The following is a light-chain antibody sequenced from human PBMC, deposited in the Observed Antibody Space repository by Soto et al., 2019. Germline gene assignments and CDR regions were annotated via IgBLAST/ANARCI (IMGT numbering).Light chain of an antibody. CDR1: QDINNY. V-gene: IGKV1-27*01. J-gene: IGKJ4*01. CDR2: GAS. Sequence: DIQMTHSPSSLSASVGDRVTITCRASQDINNYLAWYQQKPGKVPKLLIYGASTLHSGVPSRFSGSGSGKDLTLTISRLQPGDVATYYCQTYHGAQHTFGAGTEVDIX. CDR3: QTYHGAQHT.